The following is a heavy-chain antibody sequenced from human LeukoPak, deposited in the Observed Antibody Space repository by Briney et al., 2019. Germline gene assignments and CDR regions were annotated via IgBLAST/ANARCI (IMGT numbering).Heavy chain of an antibody. CDR2: MNPNSGNT. D-gene: IGHD2-2*01. J-gene: IGHJ6*03. Sequence: ASVKVSCKASGYTFTSYDINWVRQAPGQGLEWMGWMNPNSGNTVYAQKFQGRVTMTRNTSISTAYMELSSLRSEDTAVYFCARKGPANYYYYYMDVWGKGTTVTVSS. CDR3: ARKGPANYYYYYMDV. V-gene: IGHV1-8*01. CDR1: GYTFTSYD.